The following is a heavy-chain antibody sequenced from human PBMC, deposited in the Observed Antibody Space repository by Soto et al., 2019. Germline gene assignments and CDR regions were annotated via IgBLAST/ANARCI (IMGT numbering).Heavy chain of an antibody. CDR3: AKDISRAAPDWFDP. V-gene: IGHV3-23*01. CDR2: ISGSGGST. Sequence: TGGSLSLSCTASGFTFSSDTITWGCKAPGKGLEWVSAISGSGGSTYYADSVKGRFTISRDNSKNTLYLQMNSLRAEDTAVYYCAKDISRAAPDWFDPWGQGTLVTVSS. CDR1: GFTFSSDT. J-gene: IGHJ5*02. D-gene: IGHD6-6*01.